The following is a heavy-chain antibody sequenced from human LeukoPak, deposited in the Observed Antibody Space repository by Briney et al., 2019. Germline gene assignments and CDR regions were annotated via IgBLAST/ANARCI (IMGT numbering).Heavy chain of an antibody. Sequence: PGASLQISCYGSGSIFTSYWIGWVRQLPGKGLEWMGIIYPGYSDTRYSPSFQGQVTISADQSISTAYLQWSSLKASDTAKYYCARHEPRAAAGTENDYWGEGTLVTVSS. J-gene: IGHJ4*02. CDR3: ARHEPRAAAGTENDY. V-gene: IGHV5-51*01. D-gene: IGHD6-13*01. CDR2: IYPGYSDT. CDR1: GSIFTSYW.